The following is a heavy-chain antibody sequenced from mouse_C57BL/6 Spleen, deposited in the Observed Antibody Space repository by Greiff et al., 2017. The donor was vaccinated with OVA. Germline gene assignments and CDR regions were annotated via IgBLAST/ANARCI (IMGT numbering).Heavy chain of an antibody. CDR2: IDPETGGT. Sequence: VQLQQSGAELVRPGASVTLSCKASGYTFTDYEMHWVKQTPVHGLEWIGAIDPETGGTAYNQKFKGKAILTADKSSSTAYMELRSLTSEDSAVYYCTRNTPTYYSNYEYYAMDYWGQGTSVTVSS. V-gene: IGHV1-15*01. CDR3: TRNTPTYYSNYEYYAMDY. J-gene: IGHJ4*01. CDR1: GYTFTDYE. D-gene: IGHD2-5*01.